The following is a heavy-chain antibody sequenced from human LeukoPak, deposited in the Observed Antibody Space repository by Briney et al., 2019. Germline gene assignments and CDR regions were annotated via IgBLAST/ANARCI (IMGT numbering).Heavy chain of an antibody. CDR3: ARSPDWTHFDY. J-gene: IGHJ4*02. V-gene: IGHV3-21*01. Sequence: ETLSLTCAVSGGSITSANWWSWVRQSPGKGLEWVSFISTSSSYIYYADSVKGRFTISRDNAKNSLYLQMNSLRAEDTAVYYCARSPDWTHFDYWGQGTLVTVSS. CDR2: ISTSSSYI. CDR1: GGSITSAN. D-gene: IGHD3/OR15-3a*01.